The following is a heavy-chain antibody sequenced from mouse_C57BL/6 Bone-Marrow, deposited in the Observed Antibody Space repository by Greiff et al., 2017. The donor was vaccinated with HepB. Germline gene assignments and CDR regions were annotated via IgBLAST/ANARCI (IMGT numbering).Heavy chain of an antibody. J-gene: IGHJ2*01. D-gene: IGHD6-5*01. CDR2: IYPGSGST. CDR1: GYTFPSYW. CDR3: APIEDYYFDY. Sequence: QVHVKQPGAELVKPGASVKMSCKASGYTFPSYWITWVKQRPGQGLEWIGDIYPGSGSTNYNEKFKSKATLTVDTSSSTAYMQLSSLTSEDSAVYYCAPIEDYYFDYWGQGTTLTVSS. V-gene: IGHV1-55*01.